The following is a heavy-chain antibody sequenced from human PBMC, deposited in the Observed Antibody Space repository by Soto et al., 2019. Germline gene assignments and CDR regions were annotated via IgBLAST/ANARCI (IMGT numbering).Heavy chain of an antibody. Sequence: ASVKVSCKASGYTFTGYYMHWVRQAPGQGLEWMGWINPNSGGTNYAQKFQGRVTMTRDTSISTAYMELSRLRSDDTAVYYCAIEGYDYVWGSYRLDYWGQGTLVTVSS. V-gene: IGHV1-2*02. CDR1: GYTFTGYY. J-gene: IGHJ4*02. CDR3: AIEGYDYVWGSYRLDY. CDR2: INPNSGGT. D-gene: IGHD3-16*02.